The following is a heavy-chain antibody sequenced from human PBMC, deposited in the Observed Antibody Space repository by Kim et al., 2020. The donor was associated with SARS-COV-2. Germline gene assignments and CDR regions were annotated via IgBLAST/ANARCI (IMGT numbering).Heavy chain of an antibody. V-gene: IGHV4-59*01. CDR3: ARDLGVVGLDY. J-gene: IGHJ4*02. CDR2: T. D-gene: IGHD2-15*01. Sequence: TNHNPPLKSRVTISVDTSKNQFSLKLSSVTAADTAVYYCARDLGVVGLDYWGQGTLVTVSS.